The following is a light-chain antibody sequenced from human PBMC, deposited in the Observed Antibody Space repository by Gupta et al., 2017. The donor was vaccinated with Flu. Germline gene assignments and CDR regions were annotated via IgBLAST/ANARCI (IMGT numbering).Light chain of an antibody. CDR3: SSYTGSSTCV. Sequence: QSALTQPASVSGSPGQSTTISCTGTSSDVGGYNYVSWYQQHPGKAPKLMIYEVSNRPSGVSNRFSGSKSGNTASLTISGLQAEDEADYYCSSYTGSSTCVFGTGTKVTVL. CDR2: EVS. V-gene: IGLV2-14*01. CDR1: SSDVGGYNY. J-gene: IGLJ1*01.